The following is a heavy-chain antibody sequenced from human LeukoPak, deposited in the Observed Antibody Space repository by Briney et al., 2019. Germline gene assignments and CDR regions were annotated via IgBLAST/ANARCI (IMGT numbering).Heavy chain of an antibody. D-gene: IGHD6-19*01. CDR3: ARAASAVAAYFDY. J-gene: IGHJ4*02. V-gene: IGHV4-30-4*01. CDR2: IYYSGST. Sequence: SETLSLTCTVSGGSISSGDYYWSRIRQPPGKGLEWIGYIYYSGSTYYNPSLKSRVTISVDTSKNQFSLKLSSVTAADTAVYYCARAASAVAAYFDYWGQGTLVTVSS. CDR1: GGSISSGDYY.